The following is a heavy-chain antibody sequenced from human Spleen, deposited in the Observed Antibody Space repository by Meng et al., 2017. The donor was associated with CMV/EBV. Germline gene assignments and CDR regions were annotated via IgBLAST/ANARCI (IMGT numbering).Heavy chain of an antibody. Sequence: TFCTIGVRAAPRSGLDWVTCISRCPNNIYYASSVNDRFTITSDIANNSLYLQMNRLRAKNTAVYYCTTDHTPSAWGDISQTYFFDSWGQGTLVTVSS. CDR3: TTDHTPSAWGDISQTYFFDS. V-gene: IGHV3-21*01. J-gene: IGHJ4*02. CDR2: ISRCPNNI. CDR1: TFC. D-gene: IGHD5-12*01.